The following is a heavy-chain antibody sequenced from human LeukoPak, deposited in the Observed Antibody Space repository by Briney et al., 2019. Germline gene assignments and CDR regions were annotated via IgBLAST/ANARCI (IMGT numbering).Heavy chain of an antibody. J-gene: IGHJ6*02. CDR3: ASNWNYVRGYGMDV. CDR2: IKHDGSEE. V-gene: IGHV3-7*01. CDR1: GFSFSNYW. D-gene: IGHD1-7*01. Sequence: PGGSLRLSCAASGFSFSNYWMSWVRQTPGKGLEWVANIKHDGSEEHYVDSVQGRFTISRDSAKNLLYLQMSSLRAEDTAVYYCASNWNYVRGYGMDVWGQGTTVTVSS.